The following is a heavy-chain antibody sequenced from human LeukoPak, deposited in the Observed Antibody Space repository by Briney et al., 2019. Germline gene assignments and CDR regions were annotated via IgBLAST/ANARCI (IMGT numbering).Heavy chain of an antibody. V-gene: IGHV1-2*02. Sequence: ASVKVSCKASGYTFTGYYMHWVRQAPGQGLEWMGWINPNSGGTNYAQKSQGRVTMTRDTSISTAYMELSRLRPDDTAVYYCARVRCSGGSCYSGFDYWGQGTLVTVSS. J-gene: IGHJ4*02. CDR2: INPNSGGT. CDR3: ARVRCSGGSCYSGFDY. CDR1: GYTFTGYY. D-gene: IGHD2-15*01.